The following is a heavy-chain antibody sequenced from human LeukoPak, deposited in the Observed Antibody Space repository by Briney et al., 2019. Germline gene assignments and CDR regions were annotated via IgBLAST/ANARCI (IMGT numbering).Heavy chain of an antibody. CDR2: IREDGNEQ. CDR3: ATDRASKGEQWLGYLSF. V-gene: IGHV3-7*01. Sequence: GGSLRLSCAVSGFTPSGFTFSRDSDSWVRQARRKGLDWVASIREDGNEQSYVDSVKGRVTISRDNPKNSLYLQMNSLRTEDTAVYYCATDRASKGEQWLGYLSFWGQGTLVTVSS. D-gene: IGHD6-19*01. CDR1: GFTFSRDS. J-gene: IGHJ4*02.